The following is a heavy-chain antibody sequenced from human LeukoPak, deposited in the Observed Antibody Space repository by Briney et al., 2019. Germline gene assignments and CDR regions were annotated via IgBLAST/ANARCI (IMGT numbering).Heavy chain of an antibody. CDR3: ARWGQGYCSGGSCYRNWFDP. V-gene: IGHV4-59*01. D-gene: IGHD2-15*01. CDR2: IYYSGST. J-gene: IGHJ5*02. Sequence: PSETLSLTCTVSGVSIGNYYWSWIRQPPGKGLEWIGYIYYSGSTNYNPSLKSRVTISVDTSKNQFSLKLSSVTAADTAVYYCARWGQGYCSGGSCYRNWFDPWGQGTLVTVSS. CDR1: GVSIGNYY.